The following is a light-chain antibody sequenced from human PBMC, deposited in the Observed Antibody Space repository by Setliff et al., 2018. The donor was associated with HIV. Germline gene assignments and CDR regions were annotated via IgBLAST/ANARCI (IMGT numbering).Light chain of an antibody. J-gene: IGLJ1*01. Sequence: QSALTQPASVSGSPGQSIAISCTGTSSDVGIYNLVSWYQHHPGKAPKLIIYEVNKRPSGVSNRFSGSKSGNTASLTISGLQPEDEADYYCSSYTSSGTYVFGTGTKV. CDR3: SSYTSSGTYV. V-gene: IGLV2-23*02. CDR1: SSDVGIYNL. CDR2: EVN.